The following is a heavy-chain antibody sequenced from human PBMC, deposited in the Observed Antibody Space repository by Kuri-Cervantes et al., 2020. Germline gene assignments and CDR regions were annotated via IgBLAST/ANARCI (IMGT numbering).Heavy chain of an antibody. J-gene: IGHJ1*01. CDR1: GGSFSGYY. D-gene: IGHD6-13*01. CDR2: INHSGST. CDR3: ARGRGSSWYYFQH. Sequence: ESLKISCAVYGGSFSGYYWSWIRQPPGKGLEWIGEINHSGSTNYNPSLKSRVTLSVDTSKNQFSLKLSSVTAADTAVYYCARGRGSSWYYFQHWGQGTLVTVSS. V-gene: IGHV4-34*01.